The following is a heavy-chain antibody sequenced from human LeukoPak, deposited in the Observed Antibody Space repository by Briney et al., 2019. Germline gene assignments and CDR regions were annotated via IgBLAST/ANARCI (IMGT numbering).Heavy chain of an antibody. V-gene: IGHV4-59*12. CDR3: ARDYYGSGRSRWFDP. J-gene: IGHJ5*02. CDR2: IYYSGST. D-gene: IGHD3-10*01. CDR1: GGSMSGYF. Sequence: SETLSLTCTVSGGSMSGYFWSWIRQPPGKGLEWIGYIYYSGSTNYNPSLKSRVTMSVDTSKNQFSLKLSSVTAADTAVYYCARDYYGSGRSRWFDPWGQGTLVTVSS.